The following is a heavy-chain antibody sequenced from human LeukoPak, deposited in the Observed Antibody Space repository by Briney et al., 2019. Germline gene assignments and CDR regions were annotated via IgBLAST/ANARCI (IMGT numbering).Heavy chain of an antibody. CDR3: AKYYYGMDV. D-gene: IGHD2/OR15-2a*01. J-gene: IGHJ6*02. CDR1: GFTVSSNY. CDR2: ISSRNSYI. V-gene: IGHV3-21*01. Sequence: GGSLRLSCAASGFTVSSNYMSWVRQAPGKGLEWVSSISSRNSYIQYADSVKGRFTNSRDNAKNSLYLQMDNLRPEDTAVYYCAKYYYGMDVWGQGTTVIVSS.